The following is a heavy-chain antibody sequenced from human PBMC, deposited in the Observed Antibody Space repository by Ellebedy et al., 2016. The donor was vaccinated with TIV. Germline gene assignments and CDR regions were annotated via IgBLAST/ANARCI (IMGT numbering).Heavy chain of an antibody. Sequence: PGGSLRLSCEVSEFTSRSYSMSWVRQAPGKGLEWVSIISGSGSSTYYADSVKGRFTISRDNSKKTVYLHVNSLRAEDTAVYYCAKGADFWSGDLWARSAYNYGLGVWGQGTTVTVSS. V-gene: IGHV3-23*01. J-gene: IGHJ6*02. CDR3: AKGADFWSGDLWARSAYNYGLGV. D-gene: IGHD3-3*01. CDR2: ISGSGSST. CDR1: EFTSRSYS.